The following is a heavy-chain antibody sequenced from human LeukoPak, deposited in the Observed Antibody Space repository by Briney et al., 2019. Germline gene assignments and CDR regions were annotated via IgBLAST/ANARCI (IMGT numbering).Heavy chain of an antibody. J-gene: IGHJ5*02. D-gene: IGHD2-15*01. CDR1: GFTFSSYA. CDR2: ISGSGGST. CDR3: AKDLVVQQGWFDP. V-gene: IGHV3-23*01. Sequence: QPGGSLSLSCAASGFTFSSYAMSWVRQAPGKGLEWVSDISGSGGSTYYADSVKGRFTISRDNSKNTLYLQMNSLRAEDTAVYYCAKDLVVQQGWFDPWGQGTLVTVSS.